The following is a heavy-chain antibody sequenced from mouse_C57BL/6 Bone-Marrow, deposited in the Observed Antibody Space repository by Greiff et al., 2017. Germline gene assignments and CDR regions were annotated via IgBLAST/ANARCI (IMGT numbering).Heavy chain of an antibody. Sequence: VQLQQSGAELAKPGASVKLSCKASGYTFTSYWMHWVKQRPGQGLEWIGYINPSSGYTKYNQKFKDKATFTADKSSSTAYMQLSSLTYEDSAVYYCARDRGDYDRGFAYWGQGTLVTVSA. J-gene: IGHJ3*01. CDR1: GYTFTSYW. D-gene: IGHD2-4*01. CDR3: ARDRGDYDRGFAY. CDR2: INPSSGYT. V-gene: IGHV1-7*01.